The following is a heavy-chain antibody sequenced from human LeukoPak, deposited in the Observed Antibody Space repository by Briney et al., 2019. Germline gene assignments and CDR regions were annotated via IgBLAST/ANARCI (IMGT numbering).Heavy chain of an antibody. V-gene: IGHV4-59*08. CDR2: VHSSGRT. J-gene: IGHJ4*01. CDR3: ARHDEECPGEYCFLLSFDY. Sequence: SETLSLTCTVSGGSINNFYWSWIRQSPGKGLEWIGYVHSSGRTDYNPSLRSRVSMSADTSKSQLPMRLTSVTAADTAVYFCARHDEECPGEYCFLLSFDYWGPGSLVTVSS. CDR1: GGSINNFY. D-gene: IGHD2-8*02.